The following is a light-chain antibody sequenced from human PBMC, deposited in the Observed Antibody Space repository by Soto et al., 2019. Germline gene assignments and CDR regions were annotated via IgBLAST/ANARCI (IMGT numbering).Light chain of an antibody. CDR3: QQYGSSSWT. J-gene: IGKJ1*01. Sequence: IGLPQSPGTLSLSLGERATLSCRVCQSVSSSYLAWYQQNPGQAPRLLIYGASSRATGIPDRFSGSGSGTDFTLTISRLEPEDFAVYYCQQYGSSSWTFGQGAKVDIK. CDR2: GAS. CDR1: QSVSSSY. V-gene: IGKV3-20*01.